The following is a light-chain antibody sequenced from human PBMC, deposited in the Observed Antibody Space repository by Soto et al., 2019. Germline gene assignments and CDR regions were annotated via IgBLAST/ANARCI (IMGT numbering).Light chain of an antibody. CDR1: QSVLYSSNNKNH. CDR3: QQYYSLPAT. J-gene: IGKJ4*01. Sequence: DIVITQSPDSLAGSLGERATINCKSSQSVLYSSNNKNHLAWYQQKPGQPPKLLIYWASTRESGVPVRFSGSGSGADFTLTISSLQAEDVAVYYCQQYYSLPATVGGGTKVEIK. CDR2: WAS. V-gene: IGKV4-1*01.